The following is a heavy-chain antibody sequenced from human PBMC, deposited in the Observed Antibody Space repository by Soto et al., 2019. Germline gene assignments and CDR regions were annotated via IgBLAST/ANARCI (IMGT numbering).Heavy chain of an antibody. CDR1: GGSITRGGYY. J-gene: IGHJ5*02. Sequence: QVQLQESGPGLVKPSETLSLTCTVSGGSITRGGYYWSWIRQHPGKGLEWIGYIYNSGTTYYNPSLKSRVTISGDTSKYQFPLKLTSVTAADTAVYYCARAPAPWGQGTLVTVSS. CDR3: ARAPAP. V-gene: IGHV4-31*03. CDR2: IYNSGTT.